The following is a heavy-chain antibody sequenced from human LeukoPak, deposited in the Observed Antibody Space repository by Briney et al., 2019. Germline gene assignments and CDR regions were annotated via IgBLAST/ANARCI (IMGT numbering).Heavy chain of an antibody. J-gene: IGHJ6*02. CDR1: GFTFSSSA. V-gene: IGHV3-23*01. Sequence: GGSLRLSCAASGFTFSSSAMSWVRQAPGKGLEWVSAISNNGGYTYYADSVQGRFTISRDNSKSTLYLQMNSLRAEDTAVYYCARENKPYYYDSSGYWPPSYYYYGMDVWGQGTTVTVSS. D-gene: IGHD3-22*01. CDR2: ISNNGGYT. CDR3: ARENKPYYYDSSGYWPPSYYYYGMDV.